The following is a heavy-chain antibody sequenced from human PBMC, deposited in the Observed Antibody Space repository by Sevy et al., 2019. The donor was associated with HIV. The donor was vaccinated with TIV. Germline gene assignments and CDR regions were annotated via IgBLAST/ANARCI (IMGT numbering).Heavy chain of an antibody. CDR3: ARHTATASGSYDFDY. D-gene: IGHD1-26*01. CDR1: GGTFSSYA. Sequence: ASVKVSCKASGGTFSSYAISWVRQAPGQGLEWMGGIIPIFGTANYAQKFQGRVTITADESTSTAYMELSSLRSEDTAVYYCARHTATASGSYDFDYWGQGTLVTVSS. CDR2: IIPIFGTA. V-gene: IGHV1-69*13. J-gene: IGHJ4*02.